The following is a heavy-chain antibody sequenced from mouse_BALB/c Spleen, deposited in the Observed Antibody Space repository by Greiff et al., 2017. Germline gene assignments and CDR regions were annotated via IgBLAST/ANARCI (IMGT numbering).Heavy chain of an antibody. CDR1: GFTFSSYA. Sequence: EVHLVESGGGLVKPGGSLKLSCAASGFTFSSYAMSWVRQTPEKRLEWVASISSGGSTYYPDSVKGRFTISRDNARNILYLQMSSLRSEDTAMYYCARSDGCSYFDYWGQGTTLTVSS. CDR2: ISSGGST. V-gene: IGHV5-6-5*01. J-gene: IGHJ2*01. CDR3: ARSDGCSYFDY. D-gene: IGHD2-3*01.